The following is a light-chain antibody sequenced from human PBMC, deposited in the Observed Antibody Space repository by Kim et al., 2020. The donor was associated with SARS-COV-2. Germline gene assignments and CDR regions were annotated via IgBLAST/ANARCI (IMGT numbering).Light chain of an antibody. CDR3: QQYANSPRT. Sequence: EIVLTQSPGTLSLSPGERATLSCRASQSVSSSYLAWYQHKPGQAPKLLIYGASSRATGIPDRFSGSGSGTDFTLTISRLEPEDFAVYFCQQYANSPRTFGQGTKVDIK. CDR2: GAS. J-gene: IGKJ1*01. CDR1: QSVSSSY. V-gene: IGKV3-20*01.